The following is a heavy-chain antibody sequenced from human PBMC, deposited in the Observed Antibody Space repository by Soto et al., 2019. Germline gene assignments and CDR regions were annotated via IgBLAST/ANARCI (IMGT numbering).Heavy chain of an antibody. J-gene: IGHJ4*02. V-gene: IGHV4-4*07. D-gene: IGHD6-19*01. Sequence: PSETLSLTCTVAGGSISGNYLTWIRQPVGSGLEWIGRISSNGNTNYNPSLRGRVTMSIDTSKNHFSLKLNSVTASDTAVYYCARELWVAGRVYYFGLWGQGTRVTV. CDR1: GGSISGNY. CDR3: ARELWVAGRVYYFGL. CDR2: ISSNGNT.